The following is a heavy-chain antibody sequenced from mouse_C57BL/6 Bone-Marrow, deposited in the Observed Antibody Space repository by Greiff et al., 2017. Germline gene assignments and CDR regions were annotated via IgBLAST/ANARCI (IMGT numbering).Heavy chain of an antibody. V-gene: IGHV1-75*01. CDR1: GYTFTDYS. CDR3: AREVYYGSSYDY. D-gene: IGHD1-1*01. CDR2: IFPGSGST. J-gene: IGHJ3*01. Sequence: QVQLQQSGPELVKPGASVKISCKASGYTFTDYSIHWVKQRPGQGLEWIGWIFPGSGSTYYNEKFKGKATLTVDKSSSTAYMLLSSLTSEDSAVDFCAREVYYGSSYDYWGQGTLVTVSA.